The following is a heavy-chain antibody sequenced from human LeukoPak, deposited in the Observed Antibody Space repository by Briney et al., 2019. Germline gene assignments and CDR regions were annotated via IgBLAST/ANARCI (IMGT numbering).Heavy chain of an antibody. CDR3: ARGQLNNYYYYYYMDV. V-gene: IGHV4-61*02. D-gene: IGHD6-6*01. J-gene: IGHJ6*03. CDR2: IYTSGST. CDR1: GGSISSGSYY. Sequence: SQTLSLTCTVSGGSISSGSYYWSWIRQPAGKGLEWIGRIYTSGSTNYNPSLKSRVTISVDTSKNQFSLKLSSVTAADTAVYYCARGQLNNYYYYYYMDVWGKGTTVTVSS.